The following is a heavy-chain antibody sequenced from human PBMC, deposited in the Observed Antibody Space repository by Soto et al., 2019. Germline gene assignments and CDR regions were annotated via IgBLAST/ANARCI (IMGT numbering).Heavy chain of an antibody. CDR2: ISGSGGST. J-gene: IGHJ6*02. Sequence: PGGSLRLSCAASGFTFSSYAMSWVRQAPGKGLEWVSAISGSGGSTYYADSVKGRFTISRDNSKNTLYLQMNSLRAEDTAVYYCAKSGGSSSWYTVHYYYGMTSGAKGPRSPSP. CDR1: GFTFSSYA. V-gene: IGHV3-23*01. D-gene: IGHD6-13*01. CDR3: AKSGGSSSWYTVHYYYGMTS.